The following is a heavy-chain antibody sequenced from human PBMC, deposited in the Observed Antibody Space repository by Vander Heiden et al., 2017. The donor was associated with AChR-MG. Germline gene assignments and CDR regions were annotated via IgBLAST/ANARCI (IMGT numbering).Heavy chain of an antibody. CDR1: GFTFSGYG. D-gene: IGHD3-9*01. J-gene: IGHJ3*02. CDR2: IWYDGSKK. V-gene: IGHV3-33*01. Sequence: QVQLVESGGGVVQPGRSLRLTCAASGFTFSGYGMHWVRQAPGKGLEWVAVIWYDGSKKYYVDSVKGRFTISRDNSKNTLYLQMNSLRAEDTAVYYCARVRDILTGHDAFDIWGQGTMVTVSS. CDR3: ARVRDILTGHDAFDI.